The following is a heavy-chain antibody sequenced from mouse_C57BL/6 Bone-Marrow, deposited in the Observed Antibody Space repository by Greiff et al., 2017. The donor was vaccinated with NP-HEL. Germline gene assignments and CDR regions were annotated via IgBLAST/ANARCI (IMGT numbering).Heavy chain of an antibody. Sequence: QVQLQQPGAELVMPGASVKLSCKASGYTFTSYWMPWVKQRPGQGLEWIGEIDPSDSYTNYNQKFKGKSTLTVDKSSSTAYMQLSSLTSEDSAVYYCAREGSSGCFDYWGQGTTLTVSS. CDR2: IDPSDSYT. V-gene: IGHV1-69*01. D-gene: IGHD3-2*02. J-gene: IGHJ2*01. CDR1: GYTFTSYW. CDR3: AREGSSGCFDY.